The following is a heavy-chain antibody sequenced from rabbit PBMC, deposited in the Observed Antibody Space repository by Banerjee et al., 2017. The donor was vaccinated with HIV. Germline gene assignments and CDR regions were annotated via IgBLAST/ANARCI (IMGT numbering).Heavy chain of an antibody. V-gene: IGHV1S40*01. CDR3: ARHRAGINAWTLYL. J-gene: IGHJ6*01. D-gene: IGHD6-1*01. CDR1: GFSFSSSDY. Sequence: QSLEESGGDLVKPGASLTLTCTASGFSFSSSDYMCWVRQAPGKGLEWIGCIDTGSRGSTYYASWVNGRFTISKTSSTTVTLQMASLTAADTATYFCARHRAGINAWTLYLWGPGTLVTVS. CDR2: IDTGSRGST.